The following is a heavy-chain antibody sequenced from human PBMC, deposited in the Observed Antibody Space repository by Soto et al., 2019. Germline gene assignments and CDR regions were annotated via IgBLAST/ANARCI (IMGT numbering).Heavy chain of an antibody. J-gene: IGHJ6*02. CDR3: ARDLGLPAQSYCGMDV. CDR1: GFTFSSYS. CDR2: ISSSSSTI. Sequence: EVQLVESGGGLVQPGGSLRLSCAASGFTFSSYSMNWVRQAPGKGLEWVSYISSSSSTIYYADSVKGRFTISRDNAKNSLYLQMNSLRDEDTAVYYCARDLGLPAQSYCGMDVWGQGTTVTVSS. V-gene: IGHV3-48*02. D-gene: IGHD2-15*01.